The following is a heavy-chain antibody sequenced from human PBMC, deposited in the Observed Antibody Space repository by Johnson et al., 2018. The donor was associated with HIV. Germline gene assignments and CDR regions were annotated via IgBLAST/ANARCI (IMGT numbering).Heavy chain of an antibody. J-gene: IGHJ3*02. CDR3: AKRVPSKQLVDAFDI. V-gene: IGHV3-13*01. CDR1: GFTFSSYD. CDR2: IGTAGDT. D-gene: IGHD6-6*01. Sequence: VQLVESGGGLVQPGGSLRLSCAASGFTFSSYDMHWVRQATGKGLEWVSAIGTAGDTYYPGSVKGRFTISRAHAKNSLYLQMNSLRAEDTAVYYCAKRVPSKQLVDAFDIWGQGTMVTVSS.